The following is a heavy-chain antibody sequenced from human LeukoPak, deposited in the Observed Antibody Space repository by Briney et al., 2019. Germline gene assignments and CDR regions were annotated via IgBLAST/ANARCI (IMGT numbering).Heavy chain of an antibody. J-gene: IGHJ4*02. D-gene: IGHD1-26*01. CDR1: GYSFTSYW. CDR3: ASSSGGELLPFDY. V-gene: IGHV5-51*01. Sequence: HGESLKISCKGSGYSFTSYWIGWVRQMPGKGLEWMGITYPGDSDTRYSPSFQGQVTISADKSISTAYLQWSSLKASDTAMYYCASSSGGELLPFDYWGQGTLVTVSS. CDR2: TYPGDSDT.